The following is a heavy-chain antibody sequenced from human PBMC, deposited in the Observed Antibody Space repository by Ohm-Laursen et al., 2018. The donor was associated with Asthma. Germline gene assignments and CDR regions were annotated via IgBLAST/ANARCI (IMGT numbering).Heavy chain of an antibody. V-gene: IGHV3-33*01. CDR1: GFTFSSYG. D-gene: IGHD4-17*01. J-gene: IGHJ6*02. Sequence: SLRLSCAASGFTFSSYGMHWVRQAPGKGLEWAAVIWYDGSNKYYADSVKGRFTISRDNAKNSLYLQMNSLRAEDTALYYCARDSQAMVTTEGLYFGMDVWGQGTTVTVSS. CDR3: ARDSQAMVTTEGLYFGMDV. CDR2: IWYDGSNK.